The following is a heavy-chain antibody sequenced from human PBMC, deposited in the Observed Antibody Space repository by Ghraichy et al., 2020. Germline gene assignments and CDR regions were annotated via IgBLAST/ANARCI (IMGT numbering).Heavy chain of an antibody. CDR1: GGSISSGSYY. D-gene: IGHD3-22*01. Sequence: SETLSLTCTVSGGSISSGSYYWSWIRQPAGKGLEWIGRIYTSGSTNYNPSLKSRVTISVDTSKNQFSLKLSSVTAADTAVYYCARVAYYYDSSGYYWFGGIDYWGQGTLVTVSS. CDR2: IYTSGST. V-gene: IGHV4-61*02. CDR3: ARVAYYYDSSGYYWFGGIDY. J-gene: IGHJ4*02.